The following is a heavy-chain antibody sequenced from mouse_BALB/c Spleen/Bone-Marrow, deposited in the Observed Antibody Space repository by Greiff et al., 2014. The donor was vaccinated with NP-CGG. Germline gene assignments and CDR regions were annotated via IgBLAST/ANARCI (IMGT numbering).Heavy chain of an antibody. V-gene: IGHV14-3*02. CDR3: TRPSFYYGSSYWYFDV. D-gene: IGHD1-1*01. CDR1: GFNIKDTY. Sequence: EVQLQQSGSELVKPGASVKLSCAASGFNIKDTYMHWVKQRPEQGLEWIGRIDPANGDTKYDPKFQGKATITADTSSSTAYLQLSSLTSEDTAVYCCTRPSFYYGSSYWYFDVWGAGTTVTVSS. CDR2: IDPANGDT. J-gene: IGHJ1*01.